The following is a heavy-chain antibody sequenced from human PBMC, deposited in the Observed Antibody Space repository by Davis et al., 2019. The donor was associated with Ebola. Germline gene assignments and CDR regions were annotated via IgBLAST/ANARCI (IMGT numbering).Heavy chain of an antibody. J-gene: IGHJ5*02. CDR2: IIPIFGTA. V-gene: IGHV1-69*01. CDR1: VCTFISYA. D-gene: IGHD3-16*01. CDR3: ARGGGPYYLSGENWFDP. Sequence: SSVTVSCTGSVCTFISYAISWLRQPREQGLEWMGGIIPIFGTANYAQKFQGRVTITADESTSTAYMELSSLRSEDTAVYYCARGGGPYYLSGENWFDPWGQGTLVTVSS.